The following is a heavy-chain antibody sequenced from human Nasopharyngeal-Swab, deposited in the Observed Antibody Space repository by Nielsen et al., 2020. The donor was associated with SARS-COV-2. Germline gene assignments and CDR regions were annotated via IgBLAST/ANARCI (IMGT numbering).Heavy chain of an antibody. V-gene: IGHV3-9*01. D-gene: IGHD3-22*01. J-gene: IGHJ5*02. CDR1: GFTFDDYA. Sequence: GGSLRLSCAASGFTFDDYAMHWVRQAPGKGLEWVSDISWNSGSIGYADSVKGRFTISRDNAKNSLYLQMNSLRAEDTALYYCAKANYFDYYDSSGYYYSSWGQGTLVTVSS. CDR2: ISWNSGSI. CDR3: AKANYFDYYDSSGYYYSS.